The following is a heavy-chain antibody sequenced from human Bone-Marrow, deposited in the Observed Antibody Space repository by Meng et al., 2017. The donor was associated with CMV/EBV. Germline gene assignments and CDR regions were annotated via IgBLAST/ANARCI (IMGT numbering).Heavy chain of an antibody. Sequence: GESLKISCAASGFTVSSNYMSWVRQAPGQGLEYVTYITPSGDTSYYADSVRGRLTITRDNAKNLVYLQMDSLRVEDTAVYYCTRGKTLLCHWGQGTLVTVSS. J-gene: IGHJ4*02. V-gene: IGHV3-11*01. CDR2: ITPSGDTS. CDR1: GFTVSSNY. CDR3: TRGKTLLCH.